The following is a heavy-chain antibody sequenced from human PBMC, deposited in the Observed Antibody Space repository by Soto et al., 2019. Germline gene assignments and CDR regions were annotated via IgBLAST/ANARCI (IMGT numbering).Heavy chain of an antibody. CDR1: GYTFTNYW. Sequence: GESLKISCKGSGYTFTNYWIGWVRQMPGKGPEWMGIIYPGDSDTKYNPSFQGQVTISADKSITTTHLQWSSLKASDTAVYYCARESEDLTSNFDYWGQGTLVTVSS. V-gene: IGHV5-51*01. J-gene: IGHJ4*02. CDR2: IYPGDSDT. CDR3: ARESEDLTSNFDY.